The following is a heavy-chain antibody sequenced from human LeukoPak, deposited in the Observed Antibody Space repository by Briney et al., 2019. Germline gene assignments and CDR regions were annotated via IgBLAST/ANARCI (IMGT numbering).Heavy chain of an antibody. CDR2: ISYDGSNK. D-gene: IGHD2-2*01. J-gene: IGHJ4*02. Sequence: RSLRLSCAASGFTFSSYGMHWVRQAPGRGLEWVAVISYDGSNKYYADSVKGRFTISRDNSKNTLYLQMNSLRAEDTAVYYCAKDWGYCSSTSCYALDYWGQGTLVTVSS. CDR3: AKDWGYCSSTSCYALDY. CDR1: GFTFSSYG. V-gene: IGHV3-30*18.